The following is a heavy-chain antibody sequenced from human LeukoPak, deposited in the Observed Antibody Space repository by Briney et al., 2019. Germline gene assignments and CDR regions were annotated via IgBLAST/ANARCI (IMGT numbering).Heavy chain of an antibody. CDR3: AKGPLSYYYYYYMDV. J-gene: IGHJ6*03. Sequence: GGSLRLSCAASGFTFSTYGMSWVRQAPGKGLEWVSAIRGSGGSTYYADSVKGRFTISRDNSKNTLYLQMNSLRAEGTAVYYCAKGPLSYYYYYYMDVWGKGTTVTISS. CDR1: GFTFSTYG. V-gene: IGHV3-23*01. CDR2: IRGSGGST.